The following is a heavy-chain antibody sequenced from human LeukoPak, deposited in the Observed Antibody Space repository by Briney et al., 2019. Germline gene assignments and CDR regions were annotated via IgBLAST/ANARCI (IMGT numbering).Heavy chain of an antibody. Sequence: AGGSLTLSCAASGFTFDDYGMSWVRQAPGKGLEWVSGINWDGGSTGYADSVKGRFTISRDNAKNSLYLQMNSLRAEDTALYYCARALEGDYYDSSGYYYVSYFNYWGQGTLVTVSS. CDR3: ARALEGDYYDSSGYYYVSYFNY. J-gene: IGHJ4*02. V-gene: IGHV3-20*04. CDR1: GFTFDDYG. D-gene: IGHD3-22*01. CDR2: INWDGGST.